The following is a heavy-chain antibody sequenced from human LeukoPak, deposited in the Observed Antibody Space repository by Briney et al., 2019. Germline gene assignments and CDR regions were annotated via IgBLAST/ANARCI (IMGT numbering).Heavy chain of an antibody. J-gene: IGHJ5*02. CDR3: ARSGYSLWTKSRWFDP. CDR1: GGSISSYY. Sequence: PSETLSLTCTVSGGSISSYYWSWIRQPPGKGLEGIGYIYYSGSTNYNPSLKSRVTISVDTSKNQFSLKLSSVTAADTAVYYCARSGYSLWTKSRWFDPWGQGTLVTVSS. D-gene: IGHD3/OR15-3a*01. CDR2: IYYSGST. V-gene: IGHV4-59*01.